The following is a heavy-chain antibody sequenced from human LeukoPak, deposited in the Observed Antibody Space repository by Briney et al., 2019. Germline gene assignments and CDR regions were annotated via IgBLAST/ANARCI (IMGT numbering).Heavy chain of an antibody. CDR1: GFAFSSYG. V-gene: IGHV3-33*01. J-gene: IGHJ4*02. CDR2: IWYDGSNK. D-gene: IGHD2-15*01. Sequence: GGSLRLSCAAPGFAFSSYGMHWVRQAPGKGLEWVAVIWYDGSNKYYADSVKGRFTVSRDNSKNTLYLQMDSLRAEDTAVYYCARDRGRGSSHNDYWGQGILVTVSS. CDR3: ARDRGRGSSHNDY.